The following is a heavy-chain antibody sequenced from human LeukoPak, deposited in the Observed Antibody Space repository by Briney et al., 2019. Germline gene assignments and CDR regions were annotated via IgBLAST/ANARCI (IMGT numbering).Heavy chain of an antibody. D-gene: IGHD7-27*01. Sequence: GESLKISCKGSGYSFTTYWIGWVRQMPGKGLEWMGIIYPGDSDTRYSPSLQGQVIISADKSISTAYLQRSSLKASDTAMYYCARLWGRAFDIWGQGTMVTVSS. CDR1: GYSFTTYW. CDR3: ARLWGRAFDI. J-gene: IGHJ3*02. CDR2: IYPGDSDT. V-gene: IGHV5-51*01.